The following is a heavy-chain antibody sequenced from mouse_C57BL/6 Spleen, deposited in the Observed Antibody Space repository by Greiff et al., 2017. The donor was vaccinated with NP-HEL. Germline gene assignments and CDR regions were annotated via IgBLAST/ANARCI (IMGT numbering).Heavy chain of an antibody. CDR2: LSSGSSTI. Sequence: EVKVVESGGGLVKPGGSLKLSCAASGFTFSDYGMHWVRQAPEKGLEWVAYLSSGSSTIYYADTVKGRFTISRDNAKNTLFLQMTSLRSENTAMYYCARQIYYGNYDYWGQGTSATVSS. J-gene: IGHJ4*01. D-gene: IGHD2-1*01. CDR1: GFTFSDYG. CDR3: ARQIYYGNYDY. V-gene: IGHV5-17*01.